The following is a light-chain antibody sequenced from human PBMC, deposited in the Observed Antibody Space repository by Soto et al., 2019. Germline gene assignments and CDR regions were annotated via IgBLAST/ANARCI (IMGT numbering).Light chain of an antibody. Sequence: DIQMTQSPSSLSASVGDRVTITCRASQAIANYLAWYQQKPGKVPRLLINAASTLQSGVPSRFSGSGSGTDFTLTISSLQPEDVATYYCQKYNSAPSTFGQGTKLEIK. CDR2: AAS. CDR3: QKYNSAPST. J-gene: IGKJ2*01. CDR1: QAIANY. V-gene: IGKV1-27*01.